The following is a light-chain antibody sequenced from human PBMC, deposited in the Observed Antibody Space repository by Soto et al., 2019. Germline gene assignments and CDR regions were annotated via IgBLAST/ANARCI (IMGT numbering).Light chain of an antibody. Sequence: DIQLTQSPPTLSASVGDRVTITCRASQSIRYYLAWYQQMPGKAPKLLIYGASSLQSGVPSRLSGSGSGTEFTLSISSLQPDDFATYFSQPHHSYSQTFGQGPMV. J-gene: IGKJ1*01. CDR2: GAS. CDR1: QSIRYY. V-gene: IGKV1-5*01. CDR3: QPHHSYSQT.